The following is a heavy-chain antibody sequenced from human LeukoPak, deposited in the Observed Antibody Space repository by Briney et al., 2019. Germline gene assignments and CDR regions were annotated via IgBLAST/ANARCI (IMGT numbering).Heavy chain of an antibody. CDR1: GFTFSSYA. V-gene: IGHV3-30*18. J-gene: IGHJ6*02. D-gene: IGHD3-3*02. Sequence: GGSLRLSCAASGFTFSSYALSWVRQAPGKGLEWVAVISYDGSNKYYADSVKGRFTISRDNSKNTLYLQMNSLRAEDTAVYYCAKLAPYYYYGMDVWGQETTVTVSS. CDR2: ISYDGSNK. CDR3: AKLAPYYYYGMDV.